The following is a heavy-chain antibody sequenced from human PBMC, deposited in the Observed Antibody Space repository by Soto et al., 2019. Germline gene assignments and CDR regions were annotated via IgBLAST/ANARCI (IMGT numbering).Heavy chain of an antibody. D-gene: IGHD2-2*03. J-gene: IGHJ5*02. Sequence: SVKVSCKASGGTFSSYTISWVRQAPGQGLEWMGRIIPILGIANYAQKFQGRVTITADKSTSTAYMELSSLRSEDTAVYYCARVGYCSSTSCYEPGPWGQGNLVTVSS. CDR1: GGTFSSYT. CDR3: ARVGYCSSTSCYEPGP. CDR2: IIPILGIA. V-gene: IGHV1-69*02.